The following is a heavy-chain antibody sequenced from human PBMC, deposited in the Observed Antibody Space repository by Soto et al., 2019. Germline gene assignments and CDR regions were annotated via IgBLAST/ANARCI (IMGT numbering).Heavy chain of an antibody. J-gene: IGHJ5*02. Sequence: GPLTLSCAASGFTFSSYEMNWVRQAPGKGLEWVSYISSSGSTKYYADSVQDRFTISRDNAKNSLYLQMNSLRAEDTAVYYCARSNWFDPWGQGTLVTVSS. CDR3: ARSNWFDP. CDR1: GFTFSSYE. CDR2: ISSSGSTK. V-gene: IGHV3-48*03.